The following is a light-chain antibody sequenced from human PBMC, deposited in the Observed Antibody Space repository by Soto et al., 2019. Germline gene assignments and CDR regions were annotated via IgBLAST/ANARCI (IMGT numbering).Light chain of an antibody. J-gene: IGKJ4*01. CDR3: QQYNNWPPTT. CDR1: QSVSSN. V-gene: IGKV3-15*01. CDR2: GAS. Sequence: EIVMTQSPATLSVSPGERATLSCRASQSVSSNLAWYQLKPGQAPRLLIYGASTRATGIPARFSGSGSGTEFTLTISSLQSEDFAVYYCQQYNNWPPTTFGGGTKVEIK.